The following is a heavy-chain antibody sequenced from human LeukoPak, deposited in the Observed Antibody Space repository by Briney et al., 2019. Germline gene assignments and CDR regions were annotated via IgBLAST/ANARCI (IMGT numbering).Heavy chain of an antibody. V-gene: IGHV4-38-2*02. D-gene: IGHD2-15*01. Sequence: PSETLSLTCTVSGYSISSGYYWGWIRQPPGKGLEWIGSIYHSGSTYYNPSLKSRVTISVDTSKNQFSLKLSSVTAADTAVYYCARGGWYHFDYWGQGTLVTVSS. CDR2: IYHSGST. J-gene: IGHJ4*02. CDR3: ARGGWYHFDY. CDR1: GYSISSGYY.